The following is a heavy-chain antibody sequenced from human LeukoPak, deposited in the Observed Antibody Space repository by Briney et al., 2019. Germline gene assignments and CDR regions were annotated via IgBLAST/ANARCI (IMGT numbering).Heavy chain of an antibody. CDR1: GGSLSGYY. Sequence: SETLSLTCAVYGGSLSGYYWSWVRQPPGKGLEWIGEINHSGDTNYNPSLKSRVTISVDTSKNQFSLKLISVTAADTAVYYCARPKAGYSSTDAFDIWGQGTMVTVSS. V-gene: IGHV4-34*01. CDR2: INHSGDT. CDR3: ARPKAGYSSTDAFDI. D-gene: IGHD6-19*01. J-gene: IGHJ3*02.